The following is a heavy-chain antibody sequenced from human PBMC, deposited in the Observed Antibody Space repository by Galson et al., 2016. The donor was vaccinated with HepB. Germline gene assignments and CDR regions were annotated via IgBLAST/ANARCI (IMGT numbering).Heavy chain of an antibody. CDR3: TRHKTMIDPIDY. CDR1: GYSFTSYW. J-gene: IGHJ4*02. D-gene: IGHD3-22*01. CDR2: TNPGDSDT. V-gene: IGHV5-51*01. Sequence: QSGAEVKKPGESLRISCKGSGYSFTSYWIGWVRQMPGKGLEWMGITNPGDSDTRYNPSFQGQVTISADKSISTAYLQLISLKASDTATYYCTRHKTMIDPIDYWGQGTLVTVSS.